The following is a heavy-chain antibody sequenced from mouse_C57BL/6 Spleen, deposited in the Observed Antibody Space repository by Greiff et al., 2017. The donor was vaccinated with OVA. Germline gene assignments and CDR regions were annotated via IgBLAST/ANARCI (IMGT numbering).Heavy chain of an antibody. Sequence: LQESGPELVKPGASVKLSCKASGYTFTSYDINWVKQRPGQGLEWIGWIYPRDGSTQYNEKFKGKATLTVDTSSSTAYMELHSLTSEDSAVYFCARDDYEFAYWGQGTLVTVSA. CDR1: GYTFTSYD. CDR2: IYPRDGST. CDR3: ARDDYEFAY. V-gene: IGHV1-85*01. J-gene: IGHJ3*01. D-gene: IGHD2-4*01.